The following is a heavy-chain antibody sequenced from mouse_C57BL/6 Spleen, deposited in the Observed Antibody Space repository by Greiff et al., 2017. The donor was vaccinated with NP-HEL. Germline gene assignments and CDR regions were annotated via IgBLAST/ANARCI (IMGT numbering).Heavy chain of an antibody. CDR2: IWSDGST. CDR1: GFSLTSYG. Sequence: VKLMESGPGLVAPSQSLSITCTVSGFSLTSYGVHWVRQPPGKGLEWLVVIWSDGSTTYNSALKSRLSISKDNSKSQVFLKMNSLQTDDTAMYYCARHNDGYYYFDYWGQGTTLTVSS. J-gene: IGHJ2*01. D-gene: IGHD2-3*01. CDR3: ARHNDGYYYFDY. V-gene: IGHV2-6-1*01.